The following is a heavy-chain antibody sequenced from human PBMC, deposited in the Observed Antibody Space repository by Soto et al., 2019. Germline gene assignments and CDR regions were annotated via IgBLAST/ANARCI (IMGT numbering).Heavy chain of an antibody. CDR2: INHSGST. Sequence: SETLSLTCAVYGGSFSGYYWSWIRQPPGKGLEWIGEINHSGSTNYNPSLKSRVTISVDTSKNQFSLKLSSVTAADTAVYYCASEKGLQPRFDYWGQGTLVTVSS. CDR3: ASEKGLQPRFDY. J-gene: IGHJ4*02. CDR1: GGSFSGYY. V-gene: IGHV4-34*01.